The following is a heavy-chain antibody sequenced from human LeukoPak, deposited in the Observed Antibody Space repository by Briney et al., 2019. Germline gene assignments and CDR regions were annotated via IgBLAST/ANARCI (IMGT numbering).Heavy chain of an antibody. D-gene: IGHD1-1*01. CDR1: VGSISRSSYY. CDR3: ARHENRNDGFDY. V-gene: IGHV4-39*01. CDR2: IYYSGNT. Sequence: SETLSLTCIVSVGSISRSSYYWGWIRQPPGKGLEWIGSIYYSGNTYYNPSLKSRVTISVDRSKNQFSLKLSSVTAADTAVYYCARHENRNDGFDYWGQGTLVTVSS. J-gene: IGHJ4*02.